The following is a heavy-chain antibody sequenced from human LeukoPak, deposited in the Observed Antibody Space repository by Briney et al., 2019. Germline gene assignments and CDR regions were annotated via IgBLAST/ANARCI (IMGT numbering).Heavy chain of an antibody. CDR1: GFTFSSHS. Sequence: GGSLRLSCAASGFTFSSHSMNWVRQAPGKGLEWVSTINSGGGTYYADSVKGRFTISRDNSKNTLSLQMNGLRAEDTAIYYCAKLRVRAFDIWGQGTMVTVSS. CDR3: AKLRVRAFDI. CDR2: INSGGGT. J-gene: IGHJ3*02. D-gene: IGHD5-12*01. V-gene: IGHV3-23*01.